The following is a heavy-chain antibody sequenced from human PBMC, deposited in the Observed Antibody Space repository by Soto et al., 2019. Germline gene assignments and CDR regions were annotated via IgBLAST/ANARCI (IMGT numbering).Heavy chain of an antibody. CDR2: ISSSTTYT. CDR1: GFPFRNYT. CDR3: ARNKIDGIYGYALYFDY. V-gene: IGHV3-21*01. D-gene: IGHD5-18*01. Sequence: EVQLVESGGGLVKPGGSLRLSCAASGFPFRNYTMNWVRQAPGKGLEWLSSISSSTTYTYYAGSVKGRFTISRDNAKNSLYLQMNSLRSEDTAVYYCARNKIDGIYGYALYFDYWGQGTLITVSS. J-gene: IGHJ4*02.